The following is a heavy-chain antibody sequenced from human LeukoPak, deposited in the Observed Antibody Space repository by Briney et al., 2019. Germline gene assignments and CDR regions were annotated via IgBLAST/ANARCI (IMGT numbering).Heavy chain of an antibody. CDR1: GFTFDDYG. V-gene: IGHV3-20*04. D-gene: IGHD3-22*01. CDR3: ARDSYYYDSSGYGEGLNDAFDI. CDR2: INWNGGST. Sequence: GGSLRLSCAASGFTFDDYGMSWVRQAPGKGLEWVSGINWNGGSTGYADSVKGRFTISRDNAKNSLYLQMNSLRAEDTAVYYCARDSYYYDSSGYGEGLNDAFDIWGQGTMVTVSS. J-gene: IGHJ3*02.